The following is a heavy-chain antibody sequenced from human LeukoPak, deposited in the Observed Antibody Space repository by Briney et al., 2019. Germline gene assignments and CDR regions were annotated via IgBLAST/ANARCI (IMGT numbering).Heavy chain of an antibody. V-gene: IGHV4-38-2*02. CDR3: AREWLLANNWFDP. CDR2: IYHSGST. CDR1: GYSISSGYY. D-gene: IGHD5-12*01. J-gene: IGHJ5*02. Sequence: SETLSLTCTVSGYSISSGYYWGWIRQPPGKGLEWIGSIYHSGSTYYNPSLKSRVTISVDTSKNQFSLKLSSVTAADTAVYYCAREWLLANNWFDPWGQGTLVTVSS.